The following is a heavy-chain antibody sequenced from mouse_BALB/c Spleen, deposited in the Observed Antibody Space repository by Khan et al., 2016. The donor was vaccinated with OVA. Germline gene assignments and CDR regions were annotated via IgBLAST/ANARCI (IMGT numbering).Heavy chain of an antibody. CDR2: ISPRSGYT. Sequence: QVQLKQSGTELARPGASVKMSCKASGYTFTTYTMHWVKQRPGQGLEWIGYISPRSGYTNYNQKFKDKATLTADKYSITAYMKLSSLTSEDSAVYYGAREGAYYRSDGWFAYWGQGTLVTVSA. CDR1: GYTFTTYT. CDR3: AREGAYYRSDGWFAY. D-gene: IGHD2-14*01. V-gene: IGHV1-4*01. J-gene: IGHJ3*01.